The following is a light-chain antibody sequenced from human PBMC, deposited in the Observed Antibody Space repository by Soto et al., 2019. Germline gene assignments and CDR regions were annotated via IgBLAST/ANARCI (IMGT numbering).Light chain of an antibody. CDR1: SSDVGYYDY. J-gene: IGLJ1*01. CDR3: SSYAGSDNFV. V-gene: IGLV2-8*01. CDR2: DVT. Sequence: QSVLTRPPSASGSPGQSVTSSCTGTSSDVGYYDYVSWYQQHPGKAPKLVIYDVTERPSGVPDRFSGSKSGNTASLTVSGLQSDDEADYYCSSYAGSDNFVFGTGTKVTVL.